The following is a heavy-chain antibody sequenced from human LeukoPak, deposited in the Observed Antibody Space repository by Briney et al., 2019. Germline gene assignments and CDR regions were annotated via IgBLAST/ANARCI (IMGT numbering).Heavy chain of an antibody. CDR2: VSWNSGSV. Sequence: GGSLRLSCAASGFTFDDYAMHWVRQAPGKGLEWVSGVSWNSGSVGYADSVKGRFTISRDNSKNTLYLQMNSLRAEDTAVYYCARDVYSSSWFPNYYYYYGMDVWGQGTTVTVSS. CDR1: GFTFDDYA. J-gene: IGHJ6*02. CDR3: ARDVYSSSWFPNYYYYYGMDV. V-gene: IGHV3-9*01. D-gene: IGHD6-13*01.